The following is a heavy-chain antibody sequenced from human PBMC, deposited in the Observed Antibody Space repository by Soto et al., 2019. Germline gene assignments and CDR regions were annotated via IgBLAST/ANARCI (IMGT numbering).Heavy chain of an antibody. CDR2: IIPILGIA. CDR1: GGTFSSYP. CDR3: ASDPVNYYFAY. Sequence: QVQLVQSGAEVKKPGSSVKVSCKASGGTFSSYPISWVRQAPGQGLEWMGRIIPILGIANYAQKFHGRVTITADKSTSTAYMELSSLRSEDTAVYYCASDPVNYYFAYWGQGTLVTVSS. V-gene: IGHV1-69*02. J-gene: IGHJ4*02.